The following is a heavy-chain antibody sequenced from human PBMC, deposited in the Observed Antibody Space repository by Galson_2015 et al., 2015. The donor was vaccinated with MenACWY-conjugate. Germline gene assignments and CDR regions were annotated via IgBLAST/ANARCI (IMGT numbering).Heavy chain of an antibody. CDR2: INTGNGDT. J-gene: IGHJ4*02. D-gene: IGHD3-10*01. CDR1: GYTFTDYG. CDR3: AKGTSRTSYIIDD. Sequence: SVKVSCKASGYTFTDYGLHWVRQAPGQRLEWMGWINTGNGDTKYSQKFQGRVTLTRDTSASTAYMDLSSLRSEDTAVYYCAKGTSRTSYIIDDWGQGTLVTVSS. V-gene: IGHV1-3*04.